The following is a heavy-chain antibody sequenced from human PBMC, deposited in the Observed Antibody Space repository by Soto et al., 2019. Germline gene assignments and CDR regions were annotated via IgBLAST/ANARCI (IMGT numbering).Heavy chain of an antibody. CDR2: ISSSSSYI. D-gene: IGHD6-13*01. J-gene: IGHJ6*02. CDR1: GFTFSSYS. V-gene: IGHV3-21*01. Sequence: EVQLVESGGGLVKPGGSLRLSCAASGFTFSSYSMNWVRQAPGKGLEWVSSISSSSSYIYYADSVKGRFTISRDNAKNSLYLQMNSLRAEDTAVYYCARDQGSSWEDYYYYGMDVWGQGTTVTVSS. CDR3: ARDQGSSWEDYYYYGMDV.